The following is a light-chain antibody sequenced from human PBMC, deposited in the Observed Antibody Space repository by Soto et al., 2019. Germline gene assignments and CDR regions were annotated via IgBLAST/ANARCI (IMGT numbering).Light chain of an antibody. Sequence: EIVLTQSPGTPSLSPGERATLSCRASQSVSRSLAWYQQKPGQAPRLLISGASSRATGIPDRFSGSGSGTDFTLTISRLEPEDFAVYYCQHYGSSPRTFGQGTKLEIK. CDR1: QSVSRS. J-gene: IGKJ2*01. V-gene: IGKV3-20*01. CDR3: QHYGSSPRT. CDR2: GAS.